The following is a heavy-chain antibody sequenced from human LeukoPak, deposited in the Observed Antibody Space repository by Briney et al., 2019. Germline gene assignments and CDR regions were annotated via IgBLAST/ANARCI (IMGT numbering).Heavy chain of an antibody. V-gene: IGHV3-30*03. CDR3: AAFITTKLDY. CDR2: ASTDEINQ. CDR1: GFTFRNHG. Sequence: GGSLRLSCAYSGFTFRNHGMHWVRQAPGKGLEWVAVASTDEINQWYADFVKGRFIISRDNSRNTVILEMNTLRTEDTAVYFCAAFITTKLDYWGQGILVTVSS. D-gene: IGHD3-22*01. J-gene: IGHJ4*02.